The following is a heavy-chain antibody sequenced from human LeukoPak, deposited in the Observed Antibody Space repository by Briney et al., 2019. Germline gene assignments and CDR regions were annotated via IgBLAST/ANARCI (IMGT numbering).Heavy chain of an antibody. V-gene: IGHV3-23*01. J-gene: IGHJ4*02. Sequence: GGSLGLSCAASGFTFSSYAMSWVRQAPGKGLEWVSAISGSGGSTYYADSVKGRFTISRDNSKNTLYLQMNSLRAEDTAVYYCAKDGQVDWGYLNYWGQGTLVTVSS. CDR1: GFTFSSYA. CDR2: ISGSGGST. D-gene: IGHD3/OR15-3a*01. CDR3: AKDGQVDWGYLNY.